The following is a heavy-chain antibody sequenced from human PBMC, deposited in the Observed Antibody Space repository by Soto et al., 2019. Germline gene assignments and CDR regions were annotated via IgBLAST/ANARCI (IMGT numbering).Heavy chain of an antibody. V-gene: IGHV4-59*08. CDR2: SYYSGST. D-gene: IGHD6-25*01. CDR1: GGSISSYY. Sequence: SETLSLTCTVSGGSISSYYWSWIRQPPGKGLEWIGYSYYSGSTNYNPSLKSRVTISVDTSMNQFSLQLSSVTAADTAVYYCARHWGRGAAGTCYNWGQGTLVTVSS. J-gene: IGHJ4*02. CDR3: ARHWGRGAAGTCYN.